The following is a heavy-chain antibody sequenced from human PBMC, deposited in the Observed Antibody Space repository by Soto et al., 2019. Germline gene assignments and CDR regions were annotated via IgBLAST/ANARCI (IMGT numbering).Heavy chain of an antibody. CDR3: ARQNYYDSSGYSLTPFDY. D-gene: IGHD3-22*01. J-gene: IGHJ4*02. CDR1: GGSLSNYY. Sequence: SETLSLTCTVSGGSLSNYYWNWIRQPPGKALEWIAYIYYSGSTNYNPSLKSRVTISVDTSKNQFSLKLSSVTAADTAMYYCARQNYYDSSGYSLTPFDYWGQGTLVTVSS. CDR2: IYYSGST. V-gene: IGHV4-59*08.